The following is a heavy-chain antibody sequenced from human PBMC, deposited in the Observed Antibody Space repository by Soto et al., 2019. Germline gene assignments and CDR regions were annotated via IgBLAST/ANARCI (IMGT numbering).Heavy chain of an antibody. CDR1: GFTFSNSA. D-gene: IGHD2-15*01. J-gene: IGHJ5*02. V-gene: IGHV3-23*01. CDR3: VRGGGGGLFDP. CDR2: ISASGGSS. Sequence: GGSLRLSCAASGFTFSNSAMNWVRQAPGKGLEWVSSISASGGSSYYVDSVKGRFTISRDNAKRSLYLQMMSLTAEDTAIYYCVRGGGGGLFDPWGQGTMVIVSS.